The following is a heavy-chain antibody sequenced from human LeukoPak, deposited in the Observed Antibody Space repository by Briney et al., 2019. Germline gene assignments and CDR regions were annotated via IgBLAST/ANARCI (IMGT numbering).Heavy chain of an antibody. D-gene: IGHD3-22*01. CDR1: GFTFSSYA. CDR2: ISYDGSNK. V-gene: IGHV3-30-3*01. J-gene: IGHJ4*02. Sequence: GGSLRLSCAASGFTFSSYAMHWVRQAPGKGLEWVAVISYDGSNKYYADSVKGRLTISRDNSKNTLYLQMNSLRAEDTAVYYCASATYYYDSSGYYTDYWGQGTLVTVSS. CDR3: ASATYYYDSSGYYTDY.